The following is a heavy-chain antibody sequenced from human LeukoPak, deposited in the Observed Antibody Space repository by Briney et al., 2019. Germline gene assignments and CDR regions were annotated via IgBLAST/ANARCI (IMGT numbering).Heavy chain of an antibody. Sequence: MTGGSLRLSCAASGFTFSSYSMNWVRQAPGKGLEWVSSISSSSSYIYYADSVKGRFTISRDNAKNSLYLQMNSRRAEDTAVYYCARDKPGIAVAGTPDDYYYYGMDVWGQGTTVTVSS. CDR1: GFTFSSYS. J-gene: IGHJ6*02. D-gene: IGHD6-19*01. V-gene: IGHV3-21*01. CDR3: ARDKPGIAVAGTPDDYYYYGMDV. CDR2: ISSSSSYI.